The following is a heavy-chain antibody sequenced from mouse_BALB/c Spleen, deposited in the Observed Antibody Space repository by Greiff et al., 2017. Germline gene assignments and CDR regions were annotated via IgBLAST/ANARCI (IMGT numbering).Heavy chain of an antibody. CDR2: INPSSGYT. V-gene: IGHV1-4*01. J-gene: IGHJ3*01. CDR1: GYAFTSYT. D-gene: IGHD1-1*01. Sequence: QVHVKQSGAELARPGASVKMSCKASGYAFTSYTMHWVKQRPGQGLEWIGYINPSSGYTNYNQKFKDKATLTADKSFSTAYMQLSSLTSEDSAVYYCARRDYYGFAYWGQGTLVTVSA. CDR3: ARRDYYGFAY.